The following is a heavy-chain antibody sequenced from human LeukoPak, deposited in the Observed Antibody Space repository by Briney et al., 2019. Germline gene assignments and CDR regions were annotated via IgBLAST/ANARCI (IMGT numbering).Heavy chain of an antibody. J-gene: IGHJ4*02. D-gene: IGHD2-21*02. CDR3: ARSGCGGGDCYSVLDY. Sequence: SETLSLTCTVSSGSISSYYWSWIRQPPGKGLEWIGDIYYSGSTNYNPSLKSRVTISVDTSKNQFSLKLSSVTAADTAVYYCARSGCGGGDCYSVLDYWGQGTLVTVSS. CDR1: SGSISSYY. V-gene: IGHV4-59*12. CDR2: IYYSGST.